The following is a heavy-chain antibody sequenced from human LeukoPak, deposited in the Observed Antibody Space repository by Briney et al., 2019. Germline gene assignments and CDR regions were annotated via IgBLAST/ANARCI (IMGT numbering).Heavy chain of an antibody. D-gene: IGHD2-15*01. CDR3: ARGYCSGGSCYLKTGNWFDP. CDR2: INSDGSST. CDR1: GFTFSSYA. Sequence: GGSLRLSCAASGFTFSSYAMCWVRQAPGKGLVWVSRINSDGSSTSYADSVKGRFTISRDNAKYTLYLQMNSLRAEDTAVYYCARGYCSGGSCYLKTGNWFDPWGQGTLVTVSS. J-gene: IGHJ5*02. V-gene: IGHV3-74*01.